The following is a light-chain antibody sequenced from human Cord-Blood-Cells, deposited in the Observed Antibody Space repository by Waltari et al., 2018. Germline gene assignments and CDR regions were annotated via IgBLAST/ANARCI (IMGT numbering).Light chain of an antibody. Sequence: QLVLTQSPSASASLEAQLSLTCTLIRGHSSYAILWHQEQPEKGPRYLMKLNSDGSHSKGDGIPDRFSGSSSGAERYLTISSLQSEDEADYYCQTWGTGIHWVFGGGTKLTVL. CDR2: LNSDGSH. CDR1: RGHSSYA. J-gene: IGLJ3*02. V-gene: IGLV4-69*01. CDR3: QTWGTGIHWV.